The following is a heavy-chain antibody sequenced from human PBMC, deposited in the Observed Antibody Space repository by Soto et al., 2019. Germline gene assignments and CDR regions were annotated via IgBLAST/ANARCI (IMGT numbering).Heavy chain of an antibody. CDR3: ARGGLQHALDV. Sequence: VQLVESGGGLVQPGGSLRLSCAASGFTFSNYWMYWVRQAPGKGLVWVSRVNNDGTDTTHADSVKGRFTISRDNAENTLYLQMNCLRAEDTAVYYCARGGLQHALDVWGQGSTVTVSS. D-gene: IGHD6-13*01. CDR1: GFTFSNYW. CDR2: VNNDGTDT. V-gene: IGHV3-74*03. J-gene: IGHJ6*02.